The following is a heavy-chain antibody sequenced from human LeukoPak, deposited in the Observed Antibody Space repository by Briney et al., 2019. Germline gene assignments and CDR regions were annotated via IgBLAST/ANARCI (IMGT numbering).Heavy chain of an antibody. D-gene: IGHD2-2*01. Sequence: SQTLSLTCAVSGGSISSGGYSGSWIRQPPGKGLEWIGYIYHSGSTYYNPSLKSRVTISVDRSKNQFSLKLSSVTAADTAVYYCARGRKELGYCSSTSCYAFDIWGQGTMVTVSS. V-gene: IGHV4-30-2*01. J-gene: IGHJ3*02. CDR1: GGSISSGGYS. CDR3: ARGRKELGYCSSTSCYAFDI. CDR2: IYHSGST.